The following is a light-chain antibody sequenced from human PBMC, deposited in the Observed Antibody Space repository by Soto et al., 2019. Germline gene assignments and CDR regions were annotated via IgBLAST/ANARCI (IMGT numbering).Light chain of an antibody. CDR2: EVS. CDR1: SSDVGGYNY. V-gene: IGLV2-14*01. J-gene: IGLJ2*01. Sequence: QSALTQPASVSGSPGQSITISWTGTSSDVGGYNYVSWYQQHPGKAPKLMIYEVSNRPSGVSNRFSGSKSGNTASLTISGLQAEDEADYYCSSYTSSSTVVFGGGTKLTAL. CDR3: SSYTSSSTVV.